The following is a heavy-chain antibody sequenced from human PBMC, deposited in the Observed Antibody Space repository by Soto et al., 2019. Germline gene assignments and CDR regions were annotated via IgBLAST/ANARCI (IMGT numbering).Heavy chain of an antibody. CDR2: ISAYNGNT. J-gene: IGHJ6*02. Sequence: ASVKVSCKASGYTFTSYGISWVRQAPGQGLEWMGWISAYNGNTNYAQKLQGRVTMTTDTSTSTAYMELRSLRSDDTAVYYCARVQGDSVWGSYNYYYYGMDVWRQGTTVTVSS. D-gene: IGHD3-16*01. CDR1: GYTFTSYG. CDR3: ARVQGDSVWGSYNYYYYGMDV. V-gene: IGHV1-18*04.